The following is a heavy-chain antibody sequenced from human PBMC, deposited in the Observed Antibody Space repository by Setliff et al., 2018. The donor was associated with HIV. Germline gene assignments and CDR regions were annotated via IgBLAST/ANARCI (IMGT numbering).Heavy chain of an antibody. CDR2: FHHSGST. D-gene: IGHD6-13*01. CDR3: TRAEQQLPYYYYYYGMDV. CDR1: GGSISGSDYY. Sequence: PSETLSLTCNVSGGSISGSDYYWGWIRQSPGKGLEWIGSFHHSGSTSYNPSLKSRVTISVDTSKNQFSLKLSSVTAADTAVYYCTRAEQQLPYYYYYYGMDVWGQGTTVTVSS. V-gene: IGHV4-39*07. J-gene: IGHJ6*02.